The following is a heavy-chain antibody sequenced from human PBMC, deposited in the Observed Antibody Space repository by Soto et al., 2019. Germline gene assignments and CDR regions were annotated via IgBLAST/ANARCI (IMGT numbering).Heavy chain of an antibody. V-gene: IGHV5-51*01. CDR1: VYSFTSYW. J-gene: IGHJ4*02. Sequence: PGESLKISCKGSVYSFTSYWIDWVRQMPGKGLEWMGIIYPGDSDTRYSPSFQGQVTISADKSINTAYLQWSSLKASDTAMYYCARRGYGPDYYFDYWGQGTLVTVSS. D-gene: IGHD5-18*01. CDR3: ARRGYGPDYYFDY. CDR2: IYPGDSDT.